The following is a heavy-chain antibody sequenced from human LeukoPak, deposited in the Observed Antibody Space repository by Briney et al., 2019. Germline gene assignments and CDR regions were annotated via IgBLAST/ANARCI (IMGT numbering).Heavy chain of an antibody. V-gene: IGHV3-23*01. D-gene: IGHD3-10*01. CDR1: GFSFSSFA. CDR2: PSRGGDVT. J-gene: IGHJ4*02. CDR3: AKDRWFGDLSPSDY. Sequence: GGPLRLSCAASGFSFSSFAMIWLPHTPGKGPERVSHPSRGGDVTHYVDSVKGRFTISRDNSKNTLYLQMNNLRVEDTAVYYCAKDRWFGDLSPSDYWGQGTLVTVSS.